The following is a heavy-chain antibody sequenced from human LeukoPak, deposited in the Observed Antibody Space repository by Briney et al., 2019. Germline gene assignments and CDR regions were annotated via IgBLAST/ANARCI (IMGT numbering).Heavy chain of an antibody. J-gene: IGHJ4*02. CDR3: ARGVNPYDFWSGYYHAFHFDY. Sequence: ASQTLSLTCTVSGGSISSGDYYWSWIRQPPGKGLEWIGYTYYSGSTYYNPSLKSRVTISVDTSKNQFSLKLSSVTAADTAVYYCARGVNPYDFWSGYYHAFHFDYWGQGTLVTVSS. CDR1: GGSISSGDYY. D-gene: IGHD3-3*01. V-gene: IGHV4-30-4*01. CDR2: TYYSGST.